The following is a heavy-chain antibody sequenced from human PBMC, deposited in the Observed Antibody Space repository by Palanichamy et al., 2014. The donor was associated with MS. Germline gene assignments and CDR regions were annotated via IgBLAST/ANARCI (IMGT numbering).Heavy chain of an antibody. CDR3: AMRGYTTGWWYYFDY. V-gene: IGHV3-23*01. CDR1: GFTFSNYA. D-gene: IGHD6-19*01. J-gene: IGHJ4*02. Sequence: EVQLLESGGGLVQPGGSLRLSCAASGFTFSNYAMSWVRQAPGKGLEWVSGISGSGDSTYYTDSVKGRFTSSRDNSKNTLYLQMNSLRVEDTAAYYCAMRGYTTGWWYYFDYWGQGALVTVSS. CDR2: ISGSGDST.